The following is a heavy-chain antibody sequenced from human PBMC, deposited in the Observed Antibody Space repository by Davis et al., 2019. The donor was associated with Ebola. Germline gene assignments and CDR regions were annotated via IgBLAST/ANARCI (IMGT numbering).Heavy chain of an antibody. Sequence: ASVKVSCKASGYTFIGYYIHWVRQAPGQGLEWMGWINPHNGNTNYAQNVQGRVTMTTDTSASTAYMELSSLRSEDTAVYYCATYGLWYWGQGTLVTVSS. J-gene: IGHJ4*02. CDR1: GYTFIGYY. D-gene: IGHD2-21*01. CDR3: ATYGLWY. CDR2: INPHNGNT. V-gene: IGHV1-18*04.